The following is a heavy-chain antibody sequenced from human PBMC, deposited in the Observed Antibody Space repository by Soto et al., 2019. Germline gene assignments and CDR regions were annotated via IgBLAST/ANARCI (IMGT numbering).Heavy chain of an antibody. CDR1: GGSISSGGYY. D-gene: IGHD6-19*01. J-gene: IGHJ4*02. Sequence: QVQLQESGPGLVKPSQTLSLTCTVSGGSISSGGYYWSWIRQHPGKGLEWIGYIYYSGSTYYNPSLKSRXXIXVXXSKNQFSLKLSSVTAADTAVYYCARDIAVAGTVDYWGQGTLVTVSS. CDR2: IYYSGST. V-gene: IGHV4-31*03. CDR3: ARDIAVAGTVDY.